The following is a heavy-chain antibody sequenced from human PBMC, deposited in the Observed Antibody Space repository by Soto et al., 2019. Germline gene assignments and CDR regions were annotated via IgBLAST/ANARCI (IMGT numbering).Heavy chain of an antibody. J-gene: IGHJ6*02. CDR2: IYYSGNT. Sequence: SETLSLTCSVSGGSVTGGIYYWSWIRQPPGKGLEWIGYIYYSGNTNYNPSLKSRVAISVDTSKNQFSLSLTSVTAADTALYYCAKSLAGYGNRGMDVWGRGTTVTVS. CDR1: GGSVTGGIYY. D-gene: IGHD6-13*01. V-gene: IGHV4-61*01. CDR3: AKSLAGYGNRGMDV.